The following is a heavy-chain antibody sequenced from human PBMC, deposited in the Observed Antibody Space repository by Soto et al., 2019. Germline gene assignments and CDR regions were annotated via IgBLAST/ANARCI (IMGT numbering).Heavy chain of an antibody. V-gene: IGHV1-69*06. CDR1: GGTFSNFA. CDR3: ARDYNSEFFICYYGLDV. CDR2: IIPVYDTA. Sequence: QVQLVQSGAEVKKPGSSVKVSCKASGGTFSNFAISWVRQAPGQGLEWMGAIIPVYDTAKYAQKFQDRLTIPADKTTSKVDMEVLSLTSEHTAVYYCARDYNSEFFICYYGLDVWGKGTTVTVSS. D-gene: IGHD6-19*01. J-gene: IGHJ6*04.